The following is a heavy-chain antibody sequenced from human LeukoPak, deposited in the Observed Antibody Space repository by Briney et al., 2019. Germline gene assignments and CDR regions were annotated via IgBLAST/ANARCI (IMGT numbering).Heavy chain of an antibody. V-gene: IGHV4-30-2*05. D-gene: IGHD3-3*01. CDR3: ARHVHDFWWSDAFDI. J-gene: IGHJ3*02. CDR1: GGSISSGGYS. CDR2: IYHSGST. Sequence: SQTLSLTCAVSGGSISSGGYSWSWIRQPPGKGLEWIGYIYHSGSTYYNPSLKSRVTISVDTSKNQFSLKLSSVTAADTAVYYCARHVHDFWWSDAFDIWGQGTMVTVSS.